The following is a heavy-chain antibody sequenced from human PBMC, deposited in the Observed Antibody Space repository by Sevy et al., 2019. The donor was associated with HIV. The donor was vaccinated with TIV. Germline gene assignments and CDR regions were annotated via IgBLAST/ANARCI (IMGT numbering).Heavy chain of an antibody. Sequence: GGSLRLSCAASGFTFSKYSMSWVRQPPGKGLEWVSTLSFGCGEINHADSVKGTFTISKDNSKNSLYLQMNNLRAEDTAVYYCAGEGCTKPHDYWGQGTLVTVSS. CDR1: GFTFSKYS. CDR3: AGEGCTKPHDY. V-gene: IGHV3-23*01. J-gene: IGHJ4*02. CDR2: LSFGCGEI. D-gene: IGHD2-8*01.